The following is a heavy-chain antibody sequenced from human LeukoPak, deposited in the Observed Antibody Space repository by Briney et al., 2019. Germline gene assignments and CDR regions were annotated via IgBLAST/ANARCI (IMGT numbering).Heavy chain of an antibody. CDR2: IYSAGST. Sequence: GGSLRLSCAASGFTFSSYAMSWVRQAPGKGLEWVSVIYSAGSTYYADSVKGRFTVSRDNSKNTLYLQMNSLRAEDTAVYYCARYGSSWDLDYWGQGTLVTVSS. J-gene: IGHJ4*02. CDR1: GFTFSSYA. D-gene: IGHD6-13*01. V-gene: IGHV3-53*01. CDR3: ARYGSSWDLDY.